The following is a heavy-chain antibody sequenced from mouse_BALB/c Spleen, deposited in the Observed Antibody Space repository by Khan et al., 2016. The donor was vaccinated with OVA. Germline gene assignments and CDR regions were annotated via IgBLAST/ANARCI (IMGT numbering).Heavy chain of an antibody. CDR3: TRHGYVAWFTY. D-gene: IGHD2-2*01. J-gene: IGHJ3*01. V-gene: IGHV1-31*01. CDR1: GYSFTSYY. CDR2: IDPFSGAT. Sequence: VQLQQPGPELMKPGASVKISCKASGYSFTSYYIHWMIESHGTSLEWIGYIDPFSGATTYNQKFKGKATLTVDKSSNTAYIHLRNLTSEDSAVDYCTRHGYVAWFTYWGQGTLVTVSA.